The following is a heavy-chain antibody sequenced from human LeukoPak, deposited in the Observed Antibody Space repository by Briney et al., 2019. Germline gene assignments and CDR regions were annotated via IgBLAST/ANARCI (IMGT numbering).Heavy chain of an antibody. Sequence: GGSLRLSCAASGFTVSSNYMSWVHQAPGKGLEWVSVIYSGGSTYYADSVKGRFTISRDNSKNTLYLQMNSLRAEDTAVYYCARGTLTPNGYYYMDVWGKGTTVTVSS. J-gene: IGHJ6*03. V-gene: IGHV3-53*01. CDR2: IYSGGST. CDR3: ARGTLTPNGYYYMDV. D-gene: IGHD3-9*01. CDR1: GFTVSSNY.